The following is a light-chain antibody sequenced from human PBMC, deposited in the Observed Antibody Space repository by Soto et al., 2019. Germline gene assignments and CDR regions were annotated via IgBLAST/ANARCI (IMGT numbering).Light chain of an antibody. Sequence: DIQMTQSPSSLSASVGDRVTITCRASQGISHYLAWYQQKPGTVPKLLLSAASTLQTGVPSRFSGGGSGTDFTLTISSLQPEDVATYDCQKYNRAPWTFGQGTKVDIK. V-gene: IGKV1-27*01. CDR2: AAS. J-gene: IGKJ1*01. CDR3: QKYNRAPWT. CDR1: QGISHY.